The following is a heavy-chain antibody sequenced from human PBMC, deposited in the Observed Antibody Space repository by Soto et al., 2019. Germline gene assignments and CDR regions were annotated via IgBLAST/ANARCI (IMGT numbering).Heavy chain of an antibody. D-gene: IGHD3-22*01. CDR3: ARAPYYYDSSGEEGYGLDV. Sequence: PGGSLRLSCAASGFTFSSYDMHWVRQATGKGLEWVSAIGTAGDTYYPGSVKGRFTISRENAKNSLYLQMNGLRAEDTAVYYCARAPYYYDSSGEEGYGLDVWGQGTTVTVSS. J-gene: IGHJ6*02. CDR1: GFTFSSYD. CDR2: IGTAGDT. V-gene: IGHV3-13*01.